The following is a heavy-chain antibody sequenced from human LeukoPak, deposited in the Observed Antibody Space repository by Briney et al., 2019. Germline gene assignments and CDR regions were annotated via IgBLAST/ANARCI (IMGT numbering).Heavy chain of an antibody. Sequence: PSETLSLTCTVSGGSISSGSYYWSWIRQPPGKGLEWIGEINHSGSTNYNPSLKSRVTISVDTSKNQFSLKLSSVTAADTAVYYCARGPGSSSSVLLLHYYYYMDVWGKGTTVTVSS. V-gene: IGHV4-39*07. CDR1: GGSISSGSYY. J-gene: IGHJ6*03. CDR2: INHSGST. CDR3: ARGPGSSSSVLLLHYYYYMDV. D-gene: IGHD6-6*01.